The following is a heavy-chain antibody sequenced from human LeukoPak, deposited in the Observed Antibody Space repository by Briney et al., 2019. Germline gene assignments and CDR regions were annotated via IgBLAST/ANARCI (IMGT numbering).Heavy chain of an antibody. CDR3: ARDRAGTTLIRHHNYYYMDV. D-gene: IGHD1-1*01. Sequence: GASVKVSCKASGYTFTDYYMHWVRQAPGQGLEWMGWINPNSGGTNYAQKFQGRVTMTRDTSISTAYMELSRLRSDDTAVYYCARDRAGTTLIRHHNYYYMDVWGKGTTVTVSS. CDR2: INPNSGGT. J-gene: IGHJ6*03. V-gene: IGHV1-2*02. CDR1: GYTFTDYY.